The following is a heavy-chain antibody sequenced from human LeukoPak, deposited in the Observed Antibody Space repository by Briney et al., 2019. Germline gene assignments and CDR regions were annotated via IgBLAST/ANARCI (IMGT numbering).Heavy chain of an antibody. J-gene: IGHJ3*02. V-gene: IGHV1-69*06. CDR2: IIPIFGTA. D-gene: IGHD2-15*01. Sequence: SVKVSCKASGGTFSSYAISWVRQAPGQGLEWMGRIIPIFGTANYAQKFQGRGTITADKSTSTAYMELSSLRSEDTAVYYCARVWGSPRSVADAFDIWGQGTMVTVSS. CDR3: ARVWGSPRSVADAFDI. CDR1: GGTFSSYA.